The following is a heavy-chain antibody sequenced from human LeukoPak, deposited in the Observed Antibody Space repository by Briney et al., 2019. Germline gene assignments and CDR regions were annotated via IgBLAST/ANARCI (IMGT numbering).Heavy chain of an antibody. J-gene: IGHJ4*02. CDR3: ARGGVYSTSAVDY. Sequence: GGSLRLSCAASGITFSSYWMHWVRQAPGKGLVWVSRINSDGSSTTYADSVKGRFTISRDNAKNTLYLQMNSLRAEDTAVYYCARGGVYSTSAVDYWGQGTLVTVSS. D-gene: IGHD6-6*01. CDR2: INSDGSST. CDR1: GITFSSYW. V-gene: IGHV3-74*01.